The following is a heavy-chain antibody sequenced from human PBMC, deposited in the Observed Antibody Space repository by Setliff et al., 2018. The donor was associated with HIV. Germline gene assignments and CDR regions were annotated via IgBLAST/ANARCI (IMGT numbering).Heavy chain of an antibody. Sequence: GASVKVSCKASGYTFTDYYIHWVRQAPGQGLEWMGWIYPNTGGTSYAQKFQGRVTMTSDMSTSTVYMELSSLRSEDTAVYFCARARGTKDFDYWGQGTLVTVSS. J-gene: IGHJ4*02. D-gene: IGHD1-7*01. V-gene: IGHV1-2*02. CDR3: ARARGTKDFDY. CDR1: GYTFTDYY. CDR2: IYPNTGGT.